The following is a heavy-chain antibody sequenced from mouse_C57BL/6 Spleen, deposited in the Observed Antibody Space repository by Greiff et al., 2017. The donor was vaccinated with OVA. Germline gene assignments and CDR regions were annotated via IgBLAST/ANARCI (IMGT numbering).Heavy chain of an antibody. CDR1: GYTFTSYG. J-gene: IGHJ4*01. CDR3: ARDWEDYAMDY. Sequence: VQGVESGAELARPGASVKLSCKASGYTFTSYGISWVKQRTGQGLEWIGEIYPRSGNTYYNEKFKGKATLTADKSSSTAYMELRSLTSEDSAVYFCARDWEDYAMDYWGQGTSVTVSS. V-gene: IGHV1-81*01. D-gene: IGHD4-1*01. CDR2: IYPRSGNT.